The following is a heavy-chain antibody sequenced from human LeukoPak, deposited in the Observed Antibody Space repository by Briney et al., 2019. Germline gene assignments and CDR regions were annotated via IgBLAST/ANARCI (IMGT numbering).Heavy chain of an antibody. V-gene: IGHV3-23*01. Sequence: PWGALRLSCAASGFTFSRYAMSWVRQAPGKGLEWVSAISGSGGSTYYADSVKGRFTISRDNSKNTLYLQMNSLRAEDTAVYYCAKDGRARTDYWGQGTLVTVSS. CDR3: AKDGRARTDY. D-gene: IGHD6-6*01. CDR1: GFTFSRYA. J-gene: IGHJ4*02. CDR2: ISGSGGST.